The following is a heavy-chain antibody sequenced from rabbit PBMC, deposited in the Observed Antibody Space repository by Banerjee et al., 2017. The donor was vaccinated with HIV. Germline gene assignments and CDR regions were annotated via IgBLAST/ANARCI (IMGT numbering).Heavy chain of an antibody. D-gene: IGHD4-1*01. CDR1: GFSFSSTYY. Sequence: QEQLVESGGGLVQPEGSLTLTCTASGFSFSSTYYMCWARQAPGKGLEWIACIDAGDNGDTYYASWAKGRFTISKTSWTTVTLQMTSLTAADTATYFCARDLAGVTGWNFGLWGPGTLVTVS. J-gene: IGHJ4*01. CDR3: ARDLAGVTGWNFGL. V-gene: IGHV1S45*01. CDR2: IDAGDNGDT.